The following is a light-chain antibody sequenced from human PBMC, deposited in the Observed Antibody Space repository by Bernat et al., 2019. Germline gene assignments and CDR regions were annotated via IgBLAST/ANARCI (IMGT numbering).Light chain of an antibody. CDR3: CSYAGSYTWV. V-gene: IGLV2-11*01. J-gene: IGLJ3*02. CDR2: DVT. Sequence: QSALTQPRSVSGSPGQSVTISCTGTSSDVGTYKHVSWYQQHPGKAPKLMIYDVTQRPSGVPDRFPGSKSGNTASLTISGLQAEDEADYYCCSYAGSYTWVFGGGTKLTVL. CDR1: SSDVGTYKH.